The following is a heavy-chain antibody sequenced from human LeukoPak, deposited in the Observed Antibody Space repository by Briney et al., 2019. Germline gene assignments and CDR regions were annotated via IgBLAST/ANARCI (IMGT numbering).Heavy chain of an antibody. V-gene: IGHV3-21*01. D-gene: IGHD2-8*01. CDR3: ARATNGRFDI. CDR1: GFTFSSYS. CDR2: ISSSTSYI. Sequence: GGSLRLSCAASGFTFSSYSMNWVSQAPGKGLEWVSFISSSTSYISYADSVKGRFTISRDNAKSSLWLQMNSLRAEDTAVYYCARATNGRFDIWGQGTMVTVSS. J-gene: IGHJ3*02.